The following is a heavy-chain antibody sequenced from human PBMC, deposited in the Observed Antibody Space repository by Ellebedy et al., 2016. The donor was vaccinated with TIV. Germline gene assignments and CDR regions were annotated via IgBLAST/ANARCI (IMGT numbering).Heavy chain of an antibody. CDR2: ISAYNGNT. CDR3: ARWVVVVYYGMDV. Sequence: SVKVSCXASGGTFSSYAISWVRQAPGQGLEWMGWISAYNGNTNYAQKFQGRVTITADESTSTAYMELSRLRSDDTAVYYCARWVVVVYYGMDVWGQGSTVTVSS. J-gene: IGHJ6*02. D-gene: IGHD3-22*01. V-gene: IGHV1-69*13. CDR1: GGTFSSYA.